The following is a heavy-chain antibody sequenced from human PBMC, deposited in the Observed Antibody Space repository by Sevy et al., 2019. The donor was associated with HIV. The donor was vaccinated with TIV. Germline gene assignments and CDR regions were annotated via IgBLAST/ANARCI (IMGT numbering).Heavy chain of an antibody. Sequence: GGSLRLSCTASGFTFGDYCMSWVRQAPGKVLEWVAFLKSDVYGGTADHAASVRGRFVISRDDSKTIAYLPMNDLKSEDTGVYYCTRWKAAQSIFDYWGQGALVTVSS. J-gene: IGHJ4*02. CDR2: LKSDVYGGTA. V-gene: IGHV3-49*04. D-gene: IGHD6-13*01. CDR1: GFTFGDYC. CDR3: TRWKAAQSIFDY.